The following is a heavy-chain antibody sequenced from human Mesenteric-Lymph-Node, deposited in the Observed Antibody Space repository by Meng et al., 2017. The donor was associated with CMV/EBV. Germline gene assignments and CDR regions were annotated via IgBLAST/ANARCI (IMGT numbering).Heavy chain of an antibody. D-gene: IGHD1-26*01. CDR1: GFTFSSYW. J-gene: IGHJ4*02. Sequence: GESLKISCAASGFTFSSYWMHWVRQAPGKGLVWVSRINSDGSSTSYADSVKGRFTISRDNTKNTLYLQMNSLRAEDTAVYYCARTKEPKYFDYWGQGTLVTVSS. CDR2: INSDGSST. V-gene: IGHV3-74*01. CDR3: ARTKEPKYFDY.